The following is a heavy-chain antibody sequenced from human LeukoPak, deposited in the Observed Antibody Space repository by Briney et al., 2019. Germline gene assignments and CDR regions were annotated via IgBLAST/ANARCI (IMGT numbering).Heavy chain of an antibody. D-gene: IGHD1-14*01. J-gene: IGHJ4*02. V-gene: IGHV3-23*01. CDR3: AKRREAGIGSLYYLGS. CDR2: ISTSGDST. CDR1: GFTFSTYS. Sequence: GGSLRLSCAASGFTFSTYSMSWVRQAPGKGLEWVSAISTSGDSTYYTDSVKGRFTISRDNSKNTLYLQMNSLRAEDTALYYCAKRREAGIGSLYYLGSWGQGTLVTVSS.